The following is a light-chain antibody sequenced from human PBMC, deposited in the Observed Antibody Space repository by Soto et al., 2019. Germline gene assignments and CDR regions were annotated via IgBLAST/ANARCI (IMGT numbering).Light chain of an antibody. V-gene: IGKV3-20*01. CDR2: GAS. J-gene: IGKJ1*01. CDR1: QSVTSNY. CDR3: QQYGSSPGT. Sequence: EIVMTQSPATLSVSPGGRATLSCRASQSVTSNYLAWYQQKRGQAPRLLIWGASIRATGLPDRFSGGGSGTDFTLTISRLEAEDFAVYYCQQYGSSPGTFGQGTKVDIK.